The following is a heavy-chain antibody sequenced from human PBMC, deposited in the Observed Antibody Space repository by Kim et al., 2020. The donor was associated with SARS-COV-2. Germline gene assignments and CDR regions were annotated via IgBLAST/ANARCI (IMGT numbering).Heavy chain of an antibody. Sequence: SETLSLTCTVSGGSISSSSYYWGWIRQPPGKGLEWIGSIYYSGSTYYNPSLKSRVTISVDTSKNQFSLKLSSVTAADTAVYYCARDTAMAFDLWGRGTLVTVSS. D-gene: IGHD5-18*01. V-gene: IGHV4-39*07. CDR2: IYYSGST. CDR3: ARDTAMAFDL. J-gene: IGHJ2*01. CDR1: GGSISSSSYY.